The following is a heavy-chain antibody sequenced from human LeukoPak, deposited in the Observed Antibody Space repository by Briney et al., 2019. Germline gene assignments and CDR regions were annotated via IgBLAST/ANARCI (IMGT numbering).Heavy chain of an antibody. CDR3: ARYYAARAFDI. CDR2: INPSGGST. CDR1: GYTFTSCY. J-gene: IGHJ3*02. V-gene: IGHV1-46*01. Sequence: ASVKVSCKASGYTFTSCYMHWVRQAPGQGLEWMGIINPSGGSTSYAQKFQGRVTMTRDTSTSTVYMELSSLRSEDTAVYYCARYYAARAFDIWGQGTMVTVSS. D-gene: IGHD3-3*01.